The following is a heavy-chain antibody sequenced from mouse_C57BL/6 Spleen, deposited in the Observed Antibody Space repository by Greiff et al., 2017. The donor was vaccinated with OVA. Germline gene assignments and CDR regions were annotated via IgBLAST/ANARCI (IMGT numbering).Heavy chain of an antibody. CDR3: SRFDYYGSSYGY. CDR2: IYPGSGST. J-gene: IGHJ2*01. V-gene: IGHV1-55*01. CDR1: GYTFTSYW. D-gene: IGHD1-1*01. Sequence: QVQLQQPGAELVKPGASVKMSCKASGYTFTSYWITWVKQRPGQGLEWIGDIYPGSGSTNYNEKFKSKATLTVDTSSITAYMQLSSLTSEDSAVYYFSRFDYYGSSYGYWGKGTTLTFSS.